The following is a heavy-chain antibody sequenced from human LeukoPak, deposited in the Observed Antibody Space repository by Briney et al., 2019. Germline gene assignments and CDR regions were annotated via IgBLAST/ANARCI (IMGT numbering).Heavy chain of an antibody. J-gene: IGHJ6*02. D-gene: IGHD3-16*01. V-gene: IGHV1-2*02. Sequence: GASVKVSCTASGYSFTGYLMQWVRQAPGQGLEWMGWINPNSGDTNYAQKFQGRVTMTRDTSISTAYMELSRLRSDDAAVYYCARRFYYAMDVWGQGTTVTVSS. CDR2: INPNSGDT. CDR1: GYSFTGYL. CDR3: ARRFYYAMDV.